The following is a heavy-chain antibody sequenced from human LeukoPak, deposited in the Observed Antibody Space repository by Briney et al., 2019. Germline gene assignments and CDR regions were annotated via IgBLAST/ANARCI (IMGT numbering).Heavy chain of an antibody. D-gene: IGHD3-22*01. V-gene: IGHV4-39*01. CDR2: IYYSGST. CDR1: GGSISSSSYY. CDR3: ANSSGYYSPFDY. J-gene: IGHJ4*02. Sequence: SETLSLTCTVSGGSISSSSYYWGWICQPPGKGLEWIGSIYYSGSTYYNPSLKSRVTISVDTSKNQFSLKLSSVTAADTAVYYCANSSGYYSPFDYWGQGTLVTVSS.